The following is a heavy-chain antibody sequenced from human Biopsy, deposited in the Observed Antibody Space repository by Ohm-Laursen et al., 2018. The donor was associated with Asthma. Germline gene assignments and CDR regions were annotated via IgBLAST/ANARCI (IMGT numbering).Heavy chain of an antibody. CDR3: ARTYFDFLTGQVNDAFAT. CDR1: GYNFISFA. CDR2: INAGNGNT. J-gene: IGHJ3*02. D-gene: IGHD3-9*01. Sequence: GASVKVSCKASGYNFISFAIHWVRQAPGQRLEWMGWINAGNGNTKFSQKFQGRVTITRDTSARTAYMDLSSLRSEDTAVYYCARTYFDFLTGQVNDAFATWGQGTVVTFSS. V-gene: IGHV1-3*01.